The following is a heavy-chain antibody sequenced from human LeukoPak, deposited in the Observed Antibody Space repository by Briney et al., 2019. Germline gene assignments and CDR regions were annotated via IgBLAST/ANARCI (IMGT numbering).Heavy chain of an antibody. D-gene: IGHD3-3*01. Sequence: VGALTLSCTASGYAFSKVECHWVRHRRGKGLEWVSHIDTAGGTYYPGSVKGRFTISRANAKKSLYLQMHNLRVGDTALYFCARGSPWSYYYMDVGGVGTAVSVS. CDR2: IDTAGGT. V-gene: IGHV3-13*01. CDR3: ARGSPWSYYYMDV. J-gene: IGHJ6*03. CDR1: GYAFSKVE.